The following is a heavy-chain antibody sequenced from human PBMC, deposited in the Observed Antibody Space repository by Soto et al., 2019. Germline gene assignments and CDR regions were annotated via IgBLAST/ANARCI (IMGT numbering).Heavy chain of an antibody. J-gene: IGHJ4*02. D-gene: IGHD6-13*01. CDR3: AAGPVYSSSWYQFFDY. CDR1: GFTFTSSA. Sequence: GASVKVSCKASGFTFTSSAVQWVRQARGQRLEWIGWIVVGSGNTNYAQKFQERVTITRDMSTSTDYMELSSLRSEDTAVYYCAAGPVYSSSWYQFFDYWGQGTLVTVSS. CDR2: IVVGSGNT. V-gene: IGHV1-58*01.